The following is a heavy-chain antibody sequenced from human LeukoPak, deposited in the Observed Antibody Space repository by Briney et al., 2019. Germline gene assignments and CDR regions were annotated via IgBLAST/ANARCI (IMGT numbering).Heavy chain of an antibody. CDR3: ASDRERWLFSY. CDR2: IYHSGGT. CDR1: GYSISSGYY. V-gene: IGHV4-38-2*01. Sequence: SETLSLTCAVSGYSISSGYYWGWIRQPPGKGLEWIGTIYHSGGTYYNPSLKSRLTISLDTSKNQFSLKLTSVTAADTAVYYCASDRERWLFSYWGQGTLVTVSS. J-gene: IGHJ4*02. D-gene: IGHD3-22*01.